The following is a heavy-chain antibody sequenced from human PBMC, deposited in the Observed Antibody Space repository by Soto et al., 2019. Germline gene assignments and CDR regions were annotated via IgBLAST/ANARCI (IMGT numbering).Heavy chain of an antibody. CDR2: ISSSGSTI. CDR3: ARVGGAYSSSWYPFSPNWFDP. V-gene: IGHV3-11*01. Sequence: PGGSLRLSCAASGFTFSDYYMSWIRQAPGKGLEWVSYISSSGSTIYYADSVKGRFTLSRDNAKNSLYLQMNSLRAEDTAVYYCARVGGAYSSSWYPFSPNWFDPWGQGTLVTVSS. J-gene: IGHJ5*02. D-gene: IGHD6-13*01. CDR1: GFTFSDYY.